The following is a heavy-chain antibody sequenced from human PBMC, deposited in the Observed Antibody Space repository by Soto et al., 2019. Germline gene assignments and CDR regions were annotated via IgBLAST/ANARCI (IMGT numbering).Heavy chain of an antibody. V-gene: IGHV1-18*01. CDR2: VSTYNGNT. CDR1: GYIFTSFG. Sequence: QVQLVQSGAEVKKPGASVKVSCKASGYIFTSFGITWVRQAPGQGLEWMGWVSTYNGNTKYAQKLQGRVTMSTDTSKSTAYMELRSLRYDDTAVYYCTRGEGQGSGSDYCGQGTLVTVSS. J-gene: IGHJ4*02. D-gene: IGHD3-10*01. CDR3: TRGEGQGSGSDY.